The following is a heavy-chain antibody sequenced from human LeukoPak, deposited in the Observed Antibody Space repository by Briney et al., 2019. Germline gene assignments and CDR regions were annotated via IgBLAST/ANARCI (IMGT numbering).Heavy chain of an antibody. CDR1: GYXFTGYY. CDR3: AVVATIPPNYYYGMDV. J-gene: IGHJ6*02. Sequence: GASVKVSCKASGYXFTGYYMHWVRQAPGQGLEWMGWINPNSGGTNYAQKFQGRVTMTRDTSISTAYMELSRLRSDDTAVYYCAVVATIPPNYYYGMDVWGQGTTVTVSS. V-gene: IGHV1-2*02. CDR2: INPNSGGT. D-gene: IGHD5-12*01.